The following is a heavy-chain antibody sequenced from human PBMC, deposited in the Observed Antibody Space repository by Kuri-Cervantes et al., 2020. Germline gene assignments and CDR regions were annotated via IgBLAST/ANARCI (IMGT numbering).Heavy chain of an antibody. D-gene: IGHD2-15*01. CDR3: AKPRYTTGWYVSPNV. J-gene: IGHJ6*04. CDR2: IYSSGGA. Sequence: SETLSLTCIVSGGSIRSGSYYWAWIRQPPGKGLEWIGYIYSSGGAYYNESLKNRVGISIDTAQNQFSLRLRSVTAADTAVYYCAKPRYTTGWYVSPNVWGRGTTVTVSS. V-gene: IGHV4-39*01. CDR1: GGSIRSGSYY.